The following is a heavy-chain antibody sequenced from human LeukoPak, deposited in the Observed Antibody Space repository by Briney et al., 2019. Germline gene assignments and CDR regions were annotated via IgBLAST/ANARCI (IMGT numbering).Heavy chain of an antibody. CDR2: IYTSGST. CDR1: GGSISSGGYY. Sequence: TSETLSLTCAVSGGSISSGGYYWRWIRQPAGKGLEWIGRIYTSGSTNYNPSLKSRVTMSVDTSKNQFSLKLSSVTAADTAVYYCARATGYSSSWYGEDYWGQGTLVTVSS. V-gene: IGHV4-61*02. CDR3: ARATGYSSSWYGEDY. J-gene: IGHJ4*02. D-gene: IGHD6-13*01.